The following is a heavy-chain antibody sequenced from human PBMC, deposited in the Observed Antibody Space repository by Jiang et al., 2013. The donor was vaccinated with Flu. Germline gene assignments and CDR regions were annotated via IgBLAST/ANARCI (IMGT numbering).Heavy chain of an antibody. D-gene: IGHD6-19*01. J-gene: IGHJ5*02. CDR3: ARQRGITVAAVGWLDP. Sequence: GAEVKKPGESLKISCTASGYSFTSYWIAWVRQMPGKGLELMGIIYPGDSATRYSPSFQGQVTISADKSISTAYLQWSSLKASDTAMYYCARQRGITVAAVGWLDPWGQGTLVTVSS. CDR1: GYSFTSYW. CDR2: IYPGDSAT. V-gene: IGHV5-51*01.